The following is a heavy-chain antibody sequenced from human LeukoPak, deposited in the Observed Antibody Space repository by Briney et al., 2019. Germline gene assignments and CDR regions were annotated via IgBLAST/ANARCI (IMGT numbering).Heavy chain of an antibody. J-gene: IGHJ5*02. CDR3: ARADCSGSTCYLRHSWFDP. CDR2: ISTSSRYI. Sequence: GGSPRLSCAASGFTLSTFDMNWVRQAPGKGLEWVSSISTSSRYIYYRDSVKGRFTISRDDAKNSLYLQMNSLTVEDTAVYYCARADCSGSTCYLRHSWFDPWGQGTLVTVSS. D-gene: IGHD2-2*01. V-gene: IGHV3-21*06. CDR1: GFTLSTFD.